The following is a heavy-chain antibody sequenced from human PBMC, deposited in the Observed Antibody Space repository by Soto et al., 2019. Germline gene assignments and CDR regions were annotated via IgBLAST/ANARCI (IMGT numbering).Heavy chain of an antibody. Sequence: ASVKVSCKASGYTFTGYYMHWVRQAPGQALEWMGWMNPHSGGTNYAQNFQGRVTMTTDTPTSTAHLELRNLRPDDTAVYYCARYVNWQHQGPGYWGQGTLVTVSS. CDR2: MNPHSGGT. J-gene: IGHJ4*02. D-gene: IGHD1-1*01. CDR3: ARYVNWQHQGPGY. CDR1: GYTFTGYY. V-gene: IGHV1-2*02.